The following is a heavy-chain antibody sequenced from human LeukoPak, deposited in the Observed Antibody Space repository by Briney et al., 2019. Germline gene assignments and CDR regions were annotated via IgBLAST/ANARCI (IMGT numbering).Heavy chain of an antibody. CDR2: INPNSGGT. J-gene: IGHJ5*02. D-gene: IGHD2-2*02. CDR3: AREKTSVVVPAAIAWFDP. V-gene: IGHV1-2*02. Sequence: GASVKVSCKASGYTFTGYYMHWVRQAPGQGLEWMGWINPNSGGTNYAQKFQGRVTMTRDTSISTAYMELSRLRSDDTAVYYCAREKTSVVVPAAIAWFDPWGQGTLVTVSS. CDR1: GYTFTGYY.